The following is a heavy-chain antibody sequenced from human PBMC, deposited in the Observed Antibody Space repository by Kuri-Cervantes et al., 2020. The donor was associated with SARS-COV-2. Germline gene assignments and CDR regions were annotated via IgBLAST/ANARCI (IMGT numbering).Heavy chain of an antibody. Sequence: GESLKISCAASGFTFSSYWMSWVRQAPGKGLEWVANIKQDGSEKYYVDSVKGRFTIFRDNAKNSLYLQMNSLRAEDTAVYYCARVPNVVPAAIGGGYWGQGTLVTVSS. V-gene: IGHV3-7*01. CDR3: ARVPNVVPAAIGGGY. CDR1: GFTFSSYW. J-gene: IGHJ4*02. D-gene: IGHD2-2*02. CDR2: IKQDGSEK.